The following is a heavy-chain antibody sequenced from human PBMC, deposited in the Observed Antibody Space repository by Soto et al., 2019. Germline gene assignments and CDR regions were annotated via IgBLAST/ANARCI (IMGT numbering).Heavy chain of an antibody. V-gene: IGHV3-11*01. CDR2: ISSSGSTI. CDR3: ARGEVLLWFGELVHDAFDI. CDR1: GFTFSDYY. Sequence: GESLKISCAASGFTFSDYYMSWIRQAPGKGLEWVSYISSSGSTIYYADSVKGRFTISRDNAKNSLYLQMNSLRAEDTAVYYCARGEVLLWFGELVHDAFDIWGQGTMVTVSS. D-gene: IGHD3-10*01. J-gene: IGHJ3*02.